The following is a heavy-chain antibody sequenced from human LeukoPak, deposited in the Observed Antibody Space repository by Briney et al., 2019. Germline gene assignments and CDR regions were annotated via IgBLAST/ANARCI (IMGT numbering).Heavy chain of an antibody. V-gene: IGHV4-38-2*01. J-gene: IGHJ3*02. CDR3: ARGCSGGSCYSRDAFDI. CDR1: GGSFSGYY. Sequence: SETLSLTCAVYGGSFSGYYWGWIRQPPGKGLEWIGSIYHSGSTYYNPSLKSRVTTSVDTSKNQFSLKLSSVTAADTAVYYCARGCSGGSCYSRDAFDIWGQGTMVTVSS. CDR2: IYHSGST. D-gene: IGHD2-15*01.